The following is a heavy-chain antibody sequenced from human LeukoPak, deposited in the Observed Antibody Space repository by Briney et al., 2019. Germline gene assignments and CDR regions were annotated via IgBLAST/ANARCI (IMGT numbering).Heavy chain of an antibody. CDR3: ARPHPGIAAAGTLPVDH. J-gene: IGHJ4*02. CDR1: GYSFTSYW. D-gene: IGHD6-13*01. CDR2: IYPGYSDT. V-gene: IGHV5-51*01. Sequence: GESLKISCQGSGYSFTSYWIGWVRQMPGKGLEWIGIIYPGYSDTRYSPSFQGQVTISADKSISTAYLQWSSLKASDTAMYYCARPHPGIAAAGTLPVDHWGQGTLVTVSS.